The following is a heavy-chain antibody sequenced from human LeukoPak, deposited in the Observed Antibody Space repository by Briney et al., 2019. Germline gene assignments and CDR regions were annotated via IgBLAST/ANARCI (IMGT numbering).Heavy chain of an antibody. CDR1: GGSISSYY. J-gene: IGHJ5*02. CDR3: AREDDSGYDWFDP. CDR2: IYYRGST. Sequence: PSETLSLTCTVSGGSISSYYWSWIRQPPGKGLELIGYIYYRGSTSYNPSLKSRVTISVDTSKNHFSLKLTSVTAADTAVYYCAREDDSGYDWFDPWGQGTLVTVSS. V-gene: IGHV4-59*01. D-gene: IGHD5-12*01.